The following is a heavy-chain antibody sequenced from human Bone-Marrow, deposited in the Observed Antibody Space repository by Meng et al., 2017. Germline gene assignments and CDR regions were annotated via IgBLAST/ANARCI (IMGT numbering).Heavy chain of an antibody. D-gene: IGHD6-19*01. Sequence: QGQVVQSGAEVKKPGSSVKGSCKASGSTFTGYYMHWVRQAPGQGLEWMGGIIPIFGTANYAQKFQGRVTITTDESTSTAYMELSSLRSEDTAVYYCAGKTYSSGWGEYFQHWGQGTLVTVSS. J-gene: IGHJ1*01. CDR3: AGKTYSSGWGEYFQH. V-gene: IGHV1-69*01. CDR1: GSTFTGYY. CDR2: IIPIFGTA.